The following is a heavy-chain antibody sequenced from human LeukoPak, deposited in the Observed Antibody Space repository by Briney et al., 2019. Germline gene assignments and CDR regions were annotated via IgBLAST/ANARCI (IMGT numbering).Heavy chain of an antibody. CDR3: ARDPGISLSGKYIQH. CDR1: GYSFTGFY. Sequence: ASVKVSCKASGYSFTGFYMHWVRQAPGQGLEWMGWINPNSGGTNYAQRFQGRVTMTMDTSISTAYMELSSMRSDDTAVYYCARDPGISLSGKYIQHWGQGTLVTVSS. D-gene: IGHD6-19*01. CDR2: INPNSGGT. J-gene: IGHJ1*01. V-gene: IGHV1-2*02.